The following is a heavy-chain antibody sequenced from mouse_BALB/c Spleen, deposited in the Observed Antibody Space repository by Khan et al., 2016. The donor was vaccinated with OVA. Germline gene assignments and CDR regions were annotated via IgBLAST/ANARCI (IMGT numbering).Heavy chain of an antibody. V-gene: IGHV14-3*02. CDR2: IAPANGNT. J-gene: IGHJ1*01. Sequence: VQLKQSGAELVKPGASVKLSCTASGFNIKDTYLHWVKQRPEQGLEWIGRIAPANGNTQYDPKFQGKATITADTSSTTSYLQLNSLTSEDTAVDYCARRSYDPRDFEVWGAGTTVTVSS. CDR1: GFNIKDTY. CDR3: ARRSYDPRDFEV. D-gene: IGHD2-10*02.